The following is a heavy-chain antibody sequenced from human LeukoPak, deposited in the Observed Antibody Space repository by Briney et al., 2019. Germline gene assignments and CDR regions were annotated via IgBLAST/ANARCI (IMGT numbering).Heavy chain of an antibody. V-gene: IGHV4-38-2*01. J-gene: IGHJ4*02. CDR2: IYHSGST. Sequence: PSETLSLTCAVSGYSISSGYYWGWIRQPPGKGLEWIGSIYHSGSTYYNPSLKSRVTISVHTSKNQFSLKLSSVTAADMAVYYCASSYDSSGYSRDYYFDYWGQGTLVTVSS. CDR1: GYSISSGYY. D-gene: IGHD3-22*01. CDR3: ASSYDSSGYSRDYYFDY.